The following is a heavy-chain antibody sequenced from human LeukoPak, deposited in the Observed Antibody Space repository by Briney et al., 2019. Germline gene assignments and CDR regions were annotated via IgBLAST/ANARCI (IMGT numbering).Heavy chain of an antibody. CDR2: IKPGGSEQ. CDR3: ARGRHYYYDSSDSRGDWYFDL. D-gene: IGHD3-22*01. CDR1: GFSFSSYW. V-gene: IGHV3-7*01. Sequence: PGGSLRLSCAASGFSFSSYWMSWVRQAPGKGLEWVANIKPGGSEQYYVDSVKGRFTISRDNVKKSLYLQMNSLRADDTAVYYCARGRHYYYDSSDSRGDWYFDLWGRGTLVTVSS. J-gene: IGHJ2*01.